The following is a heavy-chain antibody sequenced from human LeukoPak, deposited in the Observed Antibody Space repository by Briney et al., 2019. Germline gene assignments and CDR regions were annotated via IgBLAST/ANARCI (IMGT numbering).Heavy chain of an antibody. V-gene: IGHV3-7*05. D-gene: IGHD1-26*01. CDR1: GFTFRSYW. CDR2: IKQDGSEK. CDR3: ARGGTYYYHYFDY. Sequence: GGSLRLSCVASGFTFRSYWMNWVRQAPGKGLEWVANIKQDGSEKYYVASVKGRFTISRDNAKSSLYLQMNRLRAEDTAVYYCARGGTYYYHYFDYWGQGTLVTVSS. J-gene: IGHJ4*02.